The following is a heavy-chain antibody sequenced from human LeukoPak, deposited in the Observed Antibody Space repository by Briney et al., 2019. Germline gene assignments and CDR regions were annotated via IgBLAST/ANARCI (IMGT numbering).Heavy chain of an antibody. CDR3: AKHKTMFGSGRDWFDP. CDR1: GGSISGHY. D-gene: IGHD3-10*01. Sequence: SETLSLTCNVSGGSISGHYWSWFRQPPGKGLEWIAYISDNVDTNHNSSLKSRVTTSVDTPKNQLSLRLNSVTAADTAVYYCAKHKTMFGSGRDWFDPWGQGTLVIVSS. CDR2: ISDNVDT. J-gene: IGHJ5*02. V-gene: IGHV4-59*11.